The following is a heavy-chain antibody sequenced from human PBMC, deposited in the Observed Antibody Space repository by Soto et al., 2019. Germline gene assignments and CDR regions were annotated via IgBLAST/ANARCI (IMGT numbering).Heavy chain of an antibody. CDR2: IYYSGST. CDR1: GGSISSGGYY. D-gene: IGHD3-10*01. CDR3: ARSPPWGSGSYGVHPGFDD. Sequence: PSETLSLTCTVSGGSISSGGYYWSWIRQHPGKGLEWIGYIYYSGSTYYNPSLKSRVTISVDTSKNQFSLKLSSVTAADTAVYYCARSPPWGSGSYGVHPGFDDWGHGTLVTVSS. V-gene: IGHV4-31*03. J-gene: IGHJ4*01.